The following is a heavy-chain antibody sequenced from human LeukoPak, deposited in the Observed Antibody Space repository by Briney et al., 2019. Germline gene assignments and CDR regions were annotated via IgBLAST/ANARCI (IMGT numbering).Heavy chain of an antibody. V-gene: IGHV3-53*05. Sequence: GGSLRLSCAASGFTVSSNYMSWVRQAPGKGLEWVSVIYSGGSTYYADSVKGRFTISRDNSKNTLYLQMNSLRSDDTAVYYCARDLGYPTVTRNYYYYGMDVWGQGTTVTVSS. D-gene: IGHD4-17*01. CDR1: GFTVSSNY. CDR2: IYSGGST. J-gene: IGHJ6*02. CDR3: ARDLGYPTVTRNYYYYGMDV.